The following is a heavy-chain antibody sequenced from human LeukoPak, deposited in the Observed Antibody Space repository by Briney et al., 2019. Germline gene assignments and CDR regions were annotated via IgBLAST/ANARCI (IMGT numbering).Heavy chain of an antibody. V-gene: IGHV3-48*02. D-gene: IGHD5-12*01. CDR1: GFTFSNYS. CDR2: ISTGSGTI. J-gene: IGHJ4*02. CDR3: ARDRGGYEFFDY. Sequence: GGSLTLSCAASGFTFSNYSMNWVRQAPGKGLEWVSYISTGSGTIYYTDSVKGRFTISRDNAKNSLYLQMNSLRDEDTAVYYCARDRGGYEFFDYWGQGTLVTVSS.